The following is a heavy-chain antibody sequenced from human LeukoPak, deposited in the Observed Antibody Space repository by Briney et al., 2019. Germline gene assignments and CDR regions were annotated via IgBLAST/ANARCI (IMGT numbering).Heavy chain of an antibody. Sequence: SETLSLTCAVHGGSFSGYYWSWIRQPPGKGLEWIGEINHSGSTNYNPSLKSRVTISVDTSKNQFSLKLSSVTAADTAVYYCARGLPRVWFGEQPNWFGPWGQGTLVTVSS. J-gene: IGHJ5*02. CDR2: INHSGST. CDR1: GGSFSGYY. D-gene: IGHD3-10*01. V-gene: IGHV4-34*01. CDR3: ARGLPRVWFGEQPNWFGP.